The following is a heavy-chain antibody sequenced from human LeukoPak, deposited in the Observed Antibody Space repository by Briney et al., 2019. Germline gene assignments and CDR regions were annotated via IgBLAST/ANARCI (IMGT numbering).Heavy chain of an antibody. D-gene: IGHD4-23*01. Sequence: GGSLRLSCSASGFTFSSYAMHWVRQAPGKGLECVSAITGDGGRTYYADSVKGRFTISRDNSKNTLYLQMSSLRVEDTAVYYCVKDPFYGGNPLYYFDYWGQGTLVTVSS. J-gene: IGHJ4*02. CDR2: ITGDGGRT. CDR1: GFTFSSYA. CDR3: VKDPFYGGNPLYYFDY. V-gene: IGHV3-64D*06.